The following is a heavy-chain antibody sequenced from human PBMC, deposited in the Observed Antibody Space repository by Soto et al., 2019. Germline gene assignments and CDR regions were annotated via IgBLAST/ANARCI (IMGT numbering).Heavy chain of an antibody. Sequence: ASVKVSCKASGYTFTSYAMHWVRQAPGQRLEWMGWINAGNGNTKYSQKFQGRVTITRDTSASTAYMELSSLRSEDTAVYYCAREVTMIVVKFDYWGQGTLAPVSS. J-gene: IGHJ4*02. CDR3: AREVTMIVVKFDY. CDR1: GYTFTSYA. D-gene: IGHD3-22*01. CDR2: INAGNGNT. V-gene: IGHV1-3*01.